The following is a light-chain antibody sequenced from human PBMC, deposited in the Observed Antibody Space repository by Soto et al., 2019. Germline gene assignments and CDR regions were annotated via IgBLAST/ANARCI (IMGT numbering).Light chain of an antibody. J-gene: IGKJ4*01. V-gene: IGKV1-39*01. Sequence: DIQMTQSPSSLSASVGDRVTITCRASQSITISLNWYQQKPGKAPKLLIYTASNLHSGVPSRFSGSGSGTDFSLTISSLQPDDFATYYCQQSYSTPLTFGGGTKVDIK. CDR3: QQSYSTPLT. CDR2: TAS. CDR1: QSITIS.